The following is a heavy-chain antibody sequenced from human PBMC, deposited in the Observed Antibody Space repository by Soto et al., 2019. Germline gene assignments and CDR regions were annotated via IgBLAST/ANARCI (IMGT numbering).Heavy chain of an antibody. CDR3: ARVVVAATQYYYGMDV. V-gene: IGHV1-69*13. J-gene: IGHJ6*02. D-gene: IGHD2-15*01. CDR2: IIPIFGTA. Sequence: SVKVSCKASGGTFSSYAISWVRQAPGQGLEWMGGIIPIFGTANYAQKFQGRVTITADESTSTAYMELSSLRSEDTAVYYCARVVVAATQYYYGMDVWGQGTTVTVSS. CDR1: GGTFSSYA.